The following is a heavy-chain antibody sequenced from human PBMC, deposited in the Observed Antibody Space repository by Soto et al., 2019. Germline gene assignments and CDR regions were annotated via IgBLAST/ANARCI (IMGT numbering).Heavy chain of an antibody. V-gene: IGHV3-23*01. CDR2: ISGTGGTT. Sequence: GGSLRLSCAASGFTFSSYAMSWVRQAPGKGQEWVSAISGTGGTTYYADSVKGRFTISRDNSRNTLHLQMNSLRAEDTAIYYCAKFFVETGGSSGWPWSFHFWGQGTLVTVSS. D-gene: IGHD6-25*01. CDR1: GFTFSSYA. CDR3: AKFFVETGGSSGWPWSFHF. J-gene: IGHJ4*02.